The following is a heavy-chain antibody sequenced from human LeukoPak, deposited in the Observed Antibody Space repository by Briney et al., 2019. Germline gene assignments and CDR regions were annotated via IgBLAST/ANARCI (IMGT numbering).Heavy chain of an antibody. V-gene: IGHV4-34*01. CDR3: ASREYYYDSSGEFIFDY. J-gene: IGHJ4*02. Sequence: SETLSLTCAVYGGSFSGYYWSWIRQPPGKGLEWIGEINHSGSTNYNPSLKSRVTIPVDTSKNQFSLKLSSVTAADTAVYYCASREYYYDSSGEFIFDYWGQGTLVTVSS. D-gene: IGHD3-22*01. CDR2: INHSGST. CDR1: GGSFSGYY.